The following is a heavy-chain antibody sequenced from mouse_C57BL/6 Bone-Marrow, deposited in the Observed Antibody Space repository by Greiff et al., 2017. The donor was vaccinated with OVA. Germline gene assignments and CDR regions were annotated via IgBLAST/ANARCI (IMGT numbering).Heavy chain of an antibody. CDR1: GYTIKDDY. Sequence: VQLKQSGAELVRPGASVKLSCKASGYTIKDDYMHWVKQRPEQGLEWIGWIDPENGDTEYDSKFQGKATLTADTSSNTAYLQLSSLTSEDTAVYYCTTNYTYAMDYWGQGTSVTVSA. V-gene: IGHV14-4*01. CDR3: TTNYTYAMDY. CDR2: IDPENGDT. J-gene: IGHJ4*01. D-gene: IGHD2-12*01.